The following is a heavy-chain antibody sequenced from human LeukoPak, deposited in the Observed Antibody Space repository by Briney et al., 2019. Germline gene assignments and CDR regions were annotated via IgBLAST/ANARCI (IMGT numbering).Heavy chain of an antibody. J-gene: IGHJ4*02. Sequence: GGSLRLSCAVSGFTFDRFVMHWVRQAPGKGLEWVSCISSGSSLIYYADSVRGRFTISRDNAKNSLYLQMNSLRAEDTAVYYCAKGGSSTWYFDYWGQGSLVTVSS. V-gene: IGHV3-21*01. D-gene: IGHD2-2*01. CDR1: GFTFDRFV. CDR2: ISSGSSLI. CDR3: AKGGSSTWYFDY.